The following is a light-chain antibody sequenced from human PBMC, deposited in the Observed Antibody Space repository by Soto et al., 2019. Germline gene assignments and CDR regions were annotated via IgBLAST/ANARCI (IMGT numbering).Light chain of an antibody. J-gene: IGKJ4*01. CDR2: GAS. Sequence: EIVLTQSPGTLSLSPGDRATLSCRASQRLSSRYLAWYRQKPGQAPRLLIYGASNRATGIPDRFSGSGSGTDFTLTISRLEPGDFAVYYCQQYSSSPPSFGGGTKVEIK. CDR3: QQYSSSPPS. CDR1: QRLSSRY. V-gene: IGKV3-20*01.